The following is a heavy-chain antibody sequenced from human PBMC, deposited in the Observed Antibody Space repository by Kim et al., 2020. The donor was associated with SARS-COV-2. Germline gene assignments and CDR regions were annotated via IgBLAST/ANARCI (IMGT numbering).Heavy chain of an antibody. Sequence: SVKVSCKASGGTFSSYAISWVRQAPGQGLEWMGGIIPIFGTANYAQKFQGRVTITADESTSTAYMELSSLRSEDTAVYYCARFRYCGGDCYSWADYWGQGTLVTVSS. CDR2: IIPIFGTA. CDR1: GGTFSSYA. J-gene: IGHJ4*02. V-gene: IGHV1-69*13. D-gene: IGHD2-21*02. CDR3: ARFRYCGGDCYSWADY.